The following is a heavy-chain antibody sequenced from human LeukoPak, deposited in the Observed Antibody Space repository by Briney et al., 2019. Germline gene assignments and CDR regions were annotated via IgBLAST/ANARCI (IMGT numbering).Heavy chain of an antibody. Sequence: GGSLRLSCAASGFTFSSYAMSWVRQAPGKGLEWVSAISGSGGSTYYADSVKGRFTISRDNSKNTLYLQMNSLRAEDTAVYYGAKGAGDSSRWYAIFDYWGQGTLVTVSS. V-gene: IGHV3-23*01. CDR2: ISGSGGST. CDR3: AKGAGDSSRWYAIFDY. D-gene: IGHD6-13*01. J-gene: IGHJ4*02. CDR1: GFTFSSYA.